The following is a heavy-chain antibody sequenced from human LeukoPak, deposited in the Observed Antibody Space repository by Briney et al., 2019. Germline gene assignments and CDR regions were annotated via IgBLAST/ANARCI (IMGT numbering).Heavy chain of an antibody. V-gene: IGHV3-20*04. CDR3: ARVGRDSKYGYFDF. CDR2: INWNGGST. Sequence: PGGSLRLSCAASGFTFDDYGMSWVRQVPGKGLEWVSGINWNGGSTGYADSVKGRFTISRDNAKNSLSLQMSSLRADDTAVYYCARVGRDSKYGYFDFWGQGTLVTVSS. CDR1: GFTFDDYG. D-gene: IGHD4-11*01. J-gene: IGHJ4*02.